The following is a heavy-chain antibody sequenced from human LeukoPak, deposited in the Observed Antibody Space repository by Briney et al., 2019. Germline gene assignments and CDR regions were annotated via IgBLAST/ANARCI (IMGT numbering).Heavy chain of an antibody. D-gene: IGHD1-1*01. CDR2: VYQSGST. Sequence: PSETLSLTCNVSGFSVKSEYYWAWIRQPPGMGLEWIASVYQSGSTYYNPTLKGRVALFVDTSKNVVSLSLTSVTAADTAVYYCAREVSLEDYWFDPWGQGTLVTVSS. CDR3: AREVSLEDYWFDP. J-gene: IGHJ5*02. CDR1: GFSVKSEYY. V-gene: IGHV4-38-2*02.